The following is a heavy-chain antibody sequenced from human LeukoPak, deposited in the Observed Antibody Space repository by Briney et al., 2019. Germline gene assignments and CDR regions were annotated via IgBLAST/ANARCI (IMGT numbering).Heavy chain of an antibody. Sequence: SQTLSLTCTVSGGSISSGDYYWSWIRQPPGKGLEWIGYIYYSGSTYYNPSLKSRVTISVDTSKNQFSLKLSSVTAADTAVYYCARGKSYYDILTGYYQGDFDYWGQGTLVTVSS. V-gene: IGHV4-30-4*01. CDR2: IYYSGST. CDR3: ARGKSYYDILTGYYQGDFDY. J-gene: IGHJ4*02. D-gene: IGHD3-9*01. CDR1: GGSISSGDYY.